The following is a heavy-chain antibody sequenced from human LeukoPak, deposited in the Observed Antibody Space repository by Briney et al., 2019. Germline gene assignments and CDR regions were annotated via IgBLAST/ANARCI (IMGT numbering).Heavy chain of an antibody. CDR2: IYYSGST. Sequence: SETLSLTCTVSGGSISSGGYYWSWIRQHPGKGLEWIGYIYYSGSTYYNPSLKSRVTISVDTSKNQFSLKLSSVTAADTAVYYCARHGDAVAALFDYWGQGTLVTVSS. J-gene: IGHJ4*02. CDR3: ARHGDAVAALFDY. V-gene: IGHV4-31*03. CDR1: GGSISSGGYY. D-gene: IGHD6-19*01.